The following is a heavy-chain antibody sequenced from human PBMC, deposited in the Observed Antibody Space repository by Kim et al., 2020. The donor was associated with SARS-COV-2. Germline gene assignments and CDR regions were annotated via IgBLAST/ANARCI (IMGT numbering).Heavy chain of an antibody. CDR2: TYYYSEKT. CDR1: GDSVRNEDNY. Sequence: SETLSLTCTVSGDSVRNEDNYWVWIRQPPGKGLDWIGSTYYYSEKTYFNPSLKSRVTISVDTSENMVSLKLNSVTAADTAVYFCARLQIGQHWFDPWGQGTLVTVSS. D-gene: IGHD2-21*01. V-gene: IGHV4-39*07. CDR3: ARLQIGQHWFDP. J-gene: IGHJ5*02.